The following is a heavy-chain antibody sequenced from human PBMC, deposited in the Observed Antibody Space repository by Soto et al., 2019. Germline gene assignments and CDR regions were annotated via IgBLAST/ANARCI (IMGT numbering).Heavy chain of an antibody. CDR3: ARDRSGARYYGMDV. CDR2: IYHSGTT. CDR1: GGSISSDY. V-gene: IGHV4-59*01. D-gene: IGHD3-10*01. J-gene: IGHJ6*02. Sequence: QVQLQESGPGLVKPSETLSLTCSVSGGSISSDYWSWIRQPPGKGLEYIGYIYHSGTTNYNPSLTSRVTISVHTSKNQFSLRLSSVTAADTAVYYCARDRSGARYYGMDVWGQGTTVTVSS.